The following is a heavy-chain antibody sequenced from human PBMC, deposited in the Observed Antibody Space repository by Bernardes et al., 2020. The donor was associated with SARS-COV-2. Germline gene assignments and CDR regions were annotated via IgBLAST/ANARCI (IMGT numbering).Heavy chain of an antibody. CDR3: ARDWATPVSLVTP. V-gene: IGHV3-21*01. D-gene: IGHD2-21*02. J-gene: IGHJ5*02. Sequence: GSLSLYCTASGFIFSNYAMNWVRQGPGKGLEWVAFVSSSSAITFYADSVKGRFTVSRDNIKNSLYLHMDSLGVEDTAIYYCARDWATPVSLVTPWGQGTQVTVSS. CDR1: GFIFSNYA. CDR2: VSSSSAIT.